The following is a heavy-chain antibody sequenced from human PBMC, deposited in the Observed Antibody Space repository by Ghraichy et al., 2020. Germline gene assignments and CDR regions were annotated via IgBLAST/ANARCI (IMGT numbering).Heavy chain of an antibody. CDR2: INHSGST. D-gene: IGHD2-15*01. CDR3: ATAAATRHSLDY. V-gene: IGHV4-34*01. J-gene: IGHJ4*02. CDR1: CGSFSGYY. Sequence: SETLSLTCALYCGSFSGYYWSTYHQTPVKGLEWIGEINHSGSTNYNPSLKSRVTISVDTSKNQFSLKLSSVTAADTAVYYCATAAATRHSLDYWGQGTLVTVSS.